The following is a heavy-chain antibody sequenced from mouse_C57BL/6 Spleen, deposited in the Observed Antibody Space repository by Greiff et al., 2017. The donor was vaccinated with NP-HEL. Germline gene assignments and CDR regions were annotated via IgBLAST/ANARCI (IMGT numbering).Heavy chain of an antibody. D-gene: IGHD3-2*02. CDR1: GFTFSSYA. CDR2: ISSGGDYI. V-gene: IGHV5-9-1*02. J-gene: IGHJ3*01. Sequence: EVKLMESGEGLVKPGGSLKLSCAASGFTFSSYAMSWVRQTPEKRLEWVAYISSGGDYIYYADTVKGRFTISRDNARNTLYLQMSSLKSEDTAMYYCTRDSSGYLWFAYWGQGTLVTVSA. CDR3: TRDSSGYLWFAY.